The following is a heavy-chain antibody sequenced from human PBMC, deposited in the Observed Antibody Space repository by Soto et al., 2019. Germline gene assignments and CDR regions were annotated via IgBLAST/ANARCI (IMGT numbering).Heavy chain of an antibody. D-gene: IGHD5-12*01. CDR3: ARGPPGWLQPLDY. Sequence: QVQLVESGGGLVKPGGSLRLSCAASGFTFSDYYMSWIRQAPGKGLEWVSYISSSGSTIYYADSVKGRFTTARDNAKNPLYPQMNSLRAEDTAVYYGARGPPGWLQPLDYWGQGTLVTVSS. V-gene: IGHV3-11*01. CDR1: GFTFSDYY. J-gene: IGHJ4*02. CDR2: ISSSGSTI.